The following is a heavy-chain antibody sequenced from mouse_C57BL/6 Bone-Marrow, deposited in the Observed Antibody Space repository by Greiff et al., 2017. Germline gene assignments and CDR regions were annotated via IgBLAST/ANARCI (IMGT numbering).Heavy chain of an antibody. V-gene: IGHV5-6*01. D-gene: IGHD1-1*01. J-gene: IGHJ3*01. Sequence: EVQVVESGGDLVKPGGSLKLSCAASGFTFSSYGMSWVRQTPDKRLEWVATISSGGSYTYYPDSVKGRYTIARDNAKNTLYLQMSSLKSEATAMYYCARHHPITTVVARPFADWGQGTLVTVSA. CDR2: ISSGGSYT. CDR1: GFTFSSYG. CDR3: ARHHPITTVVARPFAD.